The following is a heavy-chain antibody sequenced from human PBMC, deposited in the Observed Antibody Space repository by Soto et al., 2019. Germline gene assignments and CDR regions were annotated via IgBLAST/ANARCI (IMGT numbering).Heavy chain of an antibody. CDR3: CIAAAGPYYYYGMDV. CDR1: GGSISSSSYY. CDR2: IYYSGST. J-gene: IGHJ6*02. D-gene: IGHD6-13*01. V-gene: IGHV4-39*01. Sequence: QLQLQESGPGLVKPSETLSLTCTVSGGSISSSSYYWGWIRQPPGKGLEWIGSIYYSGSTYYNPSLKSRVTISVDTSKNQFSLKLSSVTAADTAVYYCCIAAAGPYYYYGMDVWGQGTTVTVSS.